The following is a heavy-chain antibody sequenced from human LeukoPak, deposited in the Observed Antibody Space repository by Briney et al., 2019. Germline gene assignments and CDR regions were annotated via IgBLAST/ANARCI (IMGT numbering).Heavy chain of an antibody. V-gene: IGHV4-38-2*02. CDR1: GYSISSGYY. D-gene: IGHD6-19*01. J-gene: IGHJ5*02. CDR2: IYHSGST. Sequence: PSETLSLTCTVSGYSISSGYYWGWIRPPPGKGLEWIGSIYHSGSTYYNPSLKSRVTISVDTSKNQFSLKLSSVTAADTAVYYCARVGWYGSNWFDPWGQGTLVTVSS. CDR3: ARVGWYGSNWFDP.